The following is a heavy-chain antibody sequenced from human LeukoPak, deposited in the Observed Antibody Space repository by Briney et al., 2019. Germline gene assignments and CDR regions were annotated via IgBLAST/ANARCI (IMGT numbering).Heavy chain of an antibody. CDR3: ARHVATKYFDH. J-gene: IGHJ4*02. V-gene: IGHV4-59*08. CDR2: IYYSGST. D-gene: IGHD5-12*01. CDR1: GGSISSYY. Sequence: SETLSLTCTVSGGSISSYYWSWIRQPPGKGLEWIGYIYYSGSTNYNPSLKSRVTISVDTSKNQFSLKLSSVTAADTAVYYCARHVATKYFDHWGQGTLVTVSS.